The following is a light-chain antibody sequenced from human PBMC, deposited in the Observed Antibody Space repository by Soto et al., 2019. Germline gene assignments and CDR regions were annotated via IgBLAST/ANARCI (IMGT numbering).Light chain of an antibody. CDR2: DAS. CDR1: QGISSA. J-gene: IGKJ3*01. V-gene: IGKV1-13*02. CDR3: QQCNSYPLFT. Sequence: AIQLTQSPSSLSASVGDRVTITCRASQGISSALAGYQQKPGKAPTLLIYDASSLESGVPSRFSGSGSGTDFTLTISSLQPEDFATYYCQQCNSYPLFTFGPGTKVDIK.